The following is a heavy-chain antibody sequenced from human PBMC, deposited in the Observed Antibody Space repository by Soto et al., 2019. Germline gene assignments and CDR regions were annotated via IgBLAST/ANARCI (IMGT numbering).Heavy chain of an antibody. V-gene: IGHV4-4*02. CDR2: IYHSGST. CDR3: ARVDYDILTGQLDAFDI. Sequence: PSETLSLTCAGSGGSISSSNWWSWVRQPPGKGLEWIGEIYHSGSTNYNPSLKSRVTISVDKSKNQFSLKPSSVTAADTAVYYCARVDYDILTGQLDAFDIWGQGTMVTVSS. J-gene: IGHJ3*02. CDR1: GGSISSSNW. D-gene: IGHD3-9*01.